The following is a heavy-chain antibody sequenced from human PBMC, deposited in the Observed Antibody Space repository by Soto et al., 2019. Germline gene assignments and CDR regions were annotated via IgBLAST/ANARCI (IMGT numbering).Heavy chain of an antibody. D-gene: IGHD6-13*01. J-gene: IGHJ5*02. CDR1: GCALHSGKYY. CDR3: ARGSRQLARNWFDP. CDR2: IFYSGST. V-gene: IGHV4-31*03. Sequence: SETLSLTCNFFGCALHSGKYYLGWVRPHPEKGLEWIGYIFYSGSTYYNPSLKSRVTISIDTSKNQLSLKLTSVTAADTAVYYCARGSRQLARNWFDPWGQGTQVTVSS.